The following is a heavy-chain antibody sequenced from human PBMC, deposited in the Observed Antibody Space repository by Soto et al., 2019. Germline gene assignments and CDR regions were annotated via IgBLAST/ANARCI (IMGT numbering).Heavy chain of an antibody. CDR1: GGSFSGYY. J-gene: IGHJ5*02. CDR3: ATGRTYSDTSRYYYINWLDT. D-gene: IGHD3-22*01. Sequence: SETLSLTCAVYGGSFSGYYWSWIRQPPGKGLEWIGEINHSGSTNYNPSLKSRVTISVDTSKNQFSLKLSSVTAADTAVYYCATGRTYSDTSRYYYINWLDTWGQGTLVTVSS. CDR2: INHSGST. V-gene: IGHV4-34*01.